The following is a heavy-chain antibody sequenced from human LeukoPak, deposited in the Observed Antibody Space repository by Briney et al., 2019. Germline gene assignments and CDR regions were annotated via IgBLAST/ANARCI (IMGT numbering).Heavy chain of an antibody. CDR1: GFTFSSYA. CDR2: ISYDGSNK. V-gene: IGHV3-30*04. CDR3: ALVTRPYYYYYGMDV. J-gene: IGHJ6*02. D-gene: IGHD1-14*01. Sequence: GGSLRLSCAASGFTFSSYAMHWVRQAPGKGLEWVAVISYDGSNKYYADSVKGRFTISRDNSKNTLYLQMNSLRAEVTAVYYCALVTRPYYYYYGMDVWGQGTTVTVSS.